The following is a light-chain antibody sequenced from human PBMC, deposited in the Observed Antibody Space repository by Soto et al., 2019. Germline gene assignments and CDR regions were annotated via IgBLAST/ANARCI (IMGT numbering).Light chain of an antibody. Sequence: QSVLTQPASVSGSPGQAITISCTGTSSDVGGYNNVSWYQQHPGKAPKLIISDVSNRPSGVSNRFSGSRSGNTASLTISGLQAEDEADYYCSSYISSSSLYVFGSGTKVTVL. CDR1: SSDVGGYNN. CDR3: SSYISSSSLYV. V-gene: IGLV2-14*03. CDR2: DVS. J-gene: IGLJ1*01.